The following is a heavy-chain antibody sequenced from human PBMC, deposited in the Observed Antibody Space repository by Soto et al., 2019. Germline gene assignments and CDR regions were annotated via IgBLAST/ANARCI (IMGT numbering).Heavy chain of an antibody. CDR1: GGSISSSSHY. CDR3: AREFYYYYGMDV. J-gene: IGHJ6*02. CDR2: IYYSGST. V-gene: IGHV4-39*01. Sequence: QLQLQESGPGLVKPSETLSLTCTVSGGSISSSSHYWGRIRQPPGKGLEWIGSIYYSGSTYYNPSLNTRVTIYVDASKNQSCLKLRSVAAADTAVYYCAREFYYYYGMDVWGQGTTVTVSS.